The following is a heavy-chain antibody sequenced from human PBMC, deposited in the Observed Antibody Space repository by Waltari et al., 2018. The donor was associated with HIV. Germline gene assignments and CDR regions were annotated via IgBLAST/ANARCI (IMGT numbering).Heavy chain of an antibody. CDR1: VFTFNSYS. D-gene: IGHD6-13*01. CDR3: ARDSRDNSWSLNFFDP. CDR2: ISSSGTFT. J-gene: IGHJ5*02. Sequence: EVQLVESGGGPVKPGGSLRLSCRASVFTFNSYSLNWVRQAPGKGLEWISSISSSGTFTHYADSVKGRFTISRDNANKSVYLQMNSLRAEDTAVYYCARDSRDNSWSLNFFDPWGQGTLVTVSS. V-gene: IGHV3-21*01.